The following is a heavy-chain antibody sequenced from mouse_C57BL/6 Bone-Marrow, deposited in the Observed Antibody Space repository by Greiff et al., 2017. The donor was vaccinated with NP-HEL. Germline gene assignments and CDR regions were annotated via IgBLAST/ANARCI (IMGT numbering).Heavy chain of an antibody. CDR2: INPNNGGT. V-gene: IGHV1-18*01. CDR1: GYTFTDYN. J-gene: IGHJ3*01. Sequence: EVQLQQSGPELVKPGASVKIPCKASGYTFTDYNMDWVKQSNGKSLEWIGDINPNNGGTIYNQKFKGKATLTVDKSSSTAYMELRSLTSEDTAVYYCARGLRRFAYWGQGTLVTVSA. D-gene: IGHD2-4*01. CDR3: ARGLRRFAY.